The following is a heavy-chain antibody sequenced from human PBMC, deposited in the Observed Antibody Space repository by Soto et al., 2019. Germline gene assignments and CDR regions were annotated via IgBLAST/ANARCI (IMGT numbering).Heavy chain of an antibody. V-gene: IGHV3-15*01. Sequence: GGSLRLSCAASGFTFSSYAMNWVRQAPGKGLEWVGRIKSKPDGGSTDYAAPVKGRFSISRDDSKNTLSLQMNSLKTEDTGVYYCTADLRSPARRFDPWGQGTLVTVSS. D-gene: IGHD4-17*01. CDR3: TADLRSPARRFDP. CDR2: IKSKPDGGST. J-gene: IGHJ5*02. CDR1: GFTFSSYA.